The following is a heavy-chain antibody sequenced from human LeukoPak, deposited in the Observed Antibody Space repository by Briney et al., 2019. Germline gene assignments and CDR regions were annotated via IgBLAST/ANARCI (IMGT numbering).Heavy chain of an antibody. CDR2: IYYSGST. D-gene: IGHD4-23*01. J-gene: IGHJ3*02. V-gene: IGHV4-30-4*08. CDR1: GGSISSGDYY. Sequence: SQTLSLTCTVSGGSISSGDYYWSWIRQPPGTGLEWIGYIYYSGSTYYNPSLKSRVTISVDTSKNQFSLKLSSVTAADTAVYYCARAPPGVTGAFDIWGQGTMVTVSS. CDR3: ARAPPGVTGAFDI.